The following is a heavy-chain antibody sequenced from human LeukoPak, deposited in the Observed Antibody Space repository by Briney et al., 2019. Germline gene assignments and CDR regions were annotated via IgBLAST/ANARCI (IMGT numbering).Heavy chain of an antibody. CDR3: ARFTSSSSMDV. V-gene: IGHV4-4*07. CDR1: GGSIRSFY. D-gene: IGHD6-6*01. CDR2: IYTGGIT. Sequence: SETLSLTCSVSGGSIRSFYWSWLRQPAGKGLEWIGRIYTGGITNYNPSLKSRVTMSIDMSKNQFSLKLSSVTAADTAVYYGARFTSSSSMDVWGKGTTVTVSS. J-gene: IGHJ6*03.